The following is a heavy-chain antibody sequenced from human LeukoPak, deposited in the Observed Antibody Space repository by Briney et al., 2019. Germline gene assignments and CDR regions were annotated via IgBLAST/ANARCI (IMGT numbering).Heavy chain of an antibody. CDR3: ARCWVPDFWSGYDAFGI. Sequence: PSETLSLTCAVYGGSFSGYYWSWIRQPPGKGLEWIGEINHSGSTNYNPSLKSRVTTSVDTSKNQFSLKLSSVTAADTAVYYCARCWVPDFWSGYDAFGIWGQGTMVTVSS. D-gene: IGHD3-3*01. V-gene: IGHV4-34*01. CDR2: INHSGST. J-gene: IGHJ3*02. CDR1: GGSFSGYY.